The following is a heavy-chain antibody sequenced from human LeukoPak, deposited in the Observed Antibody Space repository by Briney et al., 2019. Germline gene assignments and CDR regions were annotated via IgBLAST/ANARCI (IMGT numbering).Heavy chain of an antibody. J-gene: IGHJ5*02. CDR3: ARAATPTHPNNKQWLVPNWFDP. CDR1: GGSISSSNW. CDR2: IYHSGST. Sequence: PSGTLSLTCAVSGGSISSSNWWSWVRQPPGEGLEWIGEIYHSGSTNYNPSLKSRVTISVDKSISTAYLQWSSLKASDTAMYYCARAATPTHPNNKQWLVPNWFDPWGQGTLVTVSS. D-gene: IGHD6-19*01. V-gene: IGHV4-4*02.